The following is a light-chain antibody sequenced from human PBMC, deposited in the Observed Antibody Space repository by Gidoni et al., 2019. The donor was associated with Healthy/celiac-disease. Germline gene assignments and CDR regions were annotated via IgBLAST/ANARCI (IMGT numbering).Light chain of an antibody. J-gene: IGKJ4*01. CDR2: VAA. Sequence: EIVLPQSPGPLSLSPGERATHSCRASQSVSSSYLACYLQKPGQAPRLLIYVAASRATGIPDRCSGIWSGTYFTLTISRLEPEDFAVYYCQQYGSSPTFGGGTKVEIK. CDR3: QQYGSSPT. V-gene: IGKV3-20*01. CDR1: QSVSSSY.